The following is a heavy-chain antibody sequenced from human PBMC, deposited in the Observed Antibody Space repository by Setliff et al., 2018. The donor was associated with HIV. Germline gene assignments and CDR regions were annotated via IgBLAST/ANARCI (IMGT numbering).Heavy chain of an antibody. CDR2: IYYNGNA. CDR3: ARRGDFFYYAMDV. CDR1: GGSMRSSGYS. V-gene: IGHV4-30-2*01. Sequence: LSLTCAVSGGSMRSSGYSWTWIRQAPGKGLEWVGYIYYNGNAYYNPSLKSRVTISVDRSKNQFSLRLSSVTAADTAVYYCARRGDFFYYAMDVWGQGTTVTVSS. J-gene: IGHJ6*02.